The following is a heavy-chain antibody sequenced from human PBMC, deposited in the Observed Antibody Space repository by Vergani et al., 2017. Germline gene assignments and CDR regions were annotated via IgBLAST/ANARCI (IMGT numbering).Heavy chain of an antibody. CDR3: ARQDSGHYESSNYGLDV. CDR2: IYYSGST. J-gene: IGHJ6*04. V-gene: IGHV4-39*01. CDR1: GGSISSSSHF. Sequence: QLQLHKSGPGLVKPSETLSLTCTLSGGSISSSSHFWGWLRQTPGKGLEWIGSIYYSGSTYYNPSLKSRVSISVDKSKNQFSLKLSSVTAADKAVYYCARQDSGHYESSNYGLDVGGEGTTVTVSS. D-gene: IGHD3-16*01.